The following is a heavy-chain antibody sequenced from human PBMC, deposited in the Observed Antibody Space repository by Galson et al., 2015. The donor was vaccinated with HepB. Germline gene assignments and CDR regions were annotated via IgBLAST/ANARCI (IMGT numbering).Heavy chain of an antibody. CDR2: ISFDGRVT. Sequence: SLRLSCAASGFTFSSHGIHWVRQAPGKGLERVTVISFDGRVTFYADSVKGRFTMSRDNSKNTLYLQMNSLRAEDTAVYYCAREYSFGHWFFDLWGRGTLVTVSS. V-gene: IGHV3-30*03. D-gene: IGHD5-18*01. CDR3: AREYSFGHWFFDL. J-gene: IGHJ2*01. CDR1: GFTFSSHG.